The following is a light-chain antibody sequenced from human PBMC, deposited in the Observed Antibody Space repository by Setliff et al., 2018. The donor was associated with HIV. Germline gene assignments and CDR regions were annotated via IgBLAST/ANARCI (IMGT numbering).Light chain of an antibody. J-gene: IGLJ1*01. CDR2: DVI. CDR3: CSYAGSHTFV. CDR1: ISDVGGYNF. V-gene: IGLV2-11*01. Sequence: QSALTQPRSVSGSPGQSVTISCTGTISDVGGYNFVSWYQHHPGKAPKLMIYDVIKRPSGVPERFSGSKSGNTASLTISGLQAEDEADYYCCSYAGSHTFVFGTGTKVTVL.